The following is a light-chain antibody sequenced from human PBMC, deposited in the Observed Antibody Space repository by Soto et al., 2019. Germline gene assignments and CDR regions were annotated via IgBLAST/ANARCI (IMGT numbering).Light chain of an antibody. CDR1: SSNIGSNT. J-gene: IGLJ1*01. CDR3: ATWDDSLNGYV. V-gene: IGLV1-44*01. Sequence: QSVLTQPPSASGTPGQRVTISCSGGSSNIGSNTVNWYQHLPGTAPKLLIDTNNQRPSGVPDRFSGSKSGTSASLVISGLRSEDEADYYCATWDDSLNGYVFGTGTKVTVL. CDR2: TNN.